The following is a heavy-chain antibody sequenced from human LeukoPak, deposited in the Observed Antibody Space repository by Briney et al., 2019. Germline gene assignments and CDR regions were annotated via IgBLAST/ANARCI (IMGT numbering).Heavy chain of an antibody. CDR2: IYYSGST. CDR1: GGSISSYY. CDR3: ARGGMVPTNYYYYYAMDV. V-gene: IGHV4-59*01. J-gene: IGHJ6*02. D-gene: IGHD3-10*01. Sequence: SETLSLTCTVSGGSISSYYWSWIRQSPGKGLEWIGYIYYSGSTNCNPSLKSRVTISVDTSKNQFSLKLSSVTAADTAVYYCARGGMVPTNYYYYYAMDVWGQGTTVTVSS.